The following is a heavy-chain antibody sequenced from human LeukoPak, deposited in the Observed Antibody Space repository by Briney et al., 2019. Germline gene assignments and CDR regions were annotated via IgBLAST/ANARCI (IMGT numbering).Heavy chain of an antibody. CDR3: ARAATRVTFDY. CDR1: GGSISSYY. J-gene: IGHJ4*02. CDR2: IYYSGST. V-gene: IGHV4-59*12. Sequence: SETLSLTCTVSGGSISSYYWSWIRQPPGKGLEWIGYIYYSGSTNYNPSLKSRVTISVDTSKNQFSLKLSSVTAADTAVYYCARAATRVTFDYWGQGTLVTVSS. D-gene: IGHD1-26*01.